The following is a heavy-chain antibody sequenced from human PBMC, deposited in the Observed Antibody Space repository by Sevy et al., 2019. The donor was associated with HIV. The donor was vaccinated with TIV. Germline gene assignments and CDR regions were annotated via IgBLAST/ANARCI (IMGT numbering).Heavy chain of an antibody. J-gene: IGHJ2*01. D-gene: IGHD6-13*01. CDR1: GDSVSSNSAA. CDR3: ARSGVAAAGTGIYWYFDL. CDR2: TYYRSKWYN. V-gene: IGHV6-1*01. Sequence: SQTLSLTCAISGDSVSSNSAAWNWIRQSPSRGLEWLGRTYYRSKWYNDYAVSVKSRITINPGTSKNQFSLQLNSVTPEDTAVYYCARSGVAAAGTGIYWYFDLWGRGTLVTVSS.